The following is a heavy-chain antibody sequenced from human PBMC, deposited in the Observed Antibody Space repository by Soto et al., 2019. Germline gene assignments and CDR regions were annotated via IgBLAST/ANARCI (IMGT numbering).Heavy chain of an antibody. CDR1: GYSFTSYW. Sequence: GESLKISCKGSGYSFTSYWIGWVRQMPGKGLEWMGIIYPGDSDTRYSPSFQGQVTISADKSISTAYLQWSSLKASDTAMYYCARLPYCSSTSCYDEWWFDPWGQGTLVTVSS. CDR2: IYPGDSDT. J-gene: IGHJ5*02. D-gene: IGHD2-2*01. CDR3: ARLPYCSSTSCYDEWWFDP. V-gene: IGHV5-51*01.